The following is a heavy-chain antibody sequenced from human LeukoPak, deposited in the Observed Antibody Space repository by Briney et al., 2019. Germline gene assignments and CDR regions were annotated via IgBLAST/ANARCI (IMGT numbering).Heavy chain of an antibody. CDR3: ARDATVAGGNWFDP. CDR1: EFTFSSYW. D-gene: IGHD6-19*01. J-gene: IGHJ5*02. V-gene: IGHV3-7*01. CDR2: IKQDGSEK. Sequence: GGSLRLSCAASEFTFSSYWMSWVRQAPGKGLEWVANIKQDGSEKYYVDSVKGRFTISRDNAKNSLYLQMNSLRAEDTAVYYCARDATVAGGNWFDPWGQGTLVTVSS.